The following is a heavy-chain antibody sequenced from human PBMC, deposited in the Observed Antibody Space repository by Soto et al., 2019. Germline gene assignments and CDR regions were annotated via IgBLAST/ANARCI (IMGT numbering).Heavy chain of an antibody. J-gene: IGHJ4*02. V-gene: IGHV3-7*01. Sequence: EVQLVESGGGLVQPGGSLRLSCAASGFTFSSYWMSWVRQAPGEGLEWVANIKEDGSEKYYVDSVKGRFNISSINAQNSRYLPGDSLRAEVTGVYYCAGGGRYCGYWGQGTLVTVSS. CDR2: IKEDGSEK. CDR1: GFTFSSYW. D-gene: IGHD3-10*01. CDR3: AGGGRYCGY.